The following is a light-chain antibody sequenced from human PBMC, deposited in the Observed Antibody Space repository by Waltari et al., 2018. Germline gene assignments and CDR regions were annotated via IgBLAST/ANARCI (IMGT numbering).Light chain of an antibody. CDR2: DGS. V-gene: IGLV3-21*02. CDR3: QVWDSTSDYVV. CDR1: NIRTKS. Sequence: SYVLTQPPSVSVAPGQTASITCGGNNIRTKSGHWYQQKPGQAPVLVVYDGSDRPSGIPERFSGSSSGNTATLTISRVEAGDEADYYCQVWDSTSDYVVFGGGTKLTVL. J-gene: IGLJ2*01.